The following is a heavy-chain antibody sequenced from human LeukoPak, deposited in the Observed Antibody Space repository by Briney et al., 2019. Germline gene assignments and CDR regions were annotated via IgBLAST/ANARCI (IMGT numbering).Heavy chain of an antibody. J-gene: IGHJ5*01. CDR3: ARDRREAAYLGNRFDP. D-gene: IGHD6-13*01. V-gene: IGHV3-11*01. CDR1: GFPFSDYY. Sequence: PGGSLRLSCGASGFPFSDYYMTWIRQAPGKGLEWLSYISGSGAVVSYADSVKGRFTISRDNANNSVYLQMDRLRAEDTAVYYCARDRREAAYLGNRFDPRGQGALVTVSS. CDR2: ISGSGAVV.